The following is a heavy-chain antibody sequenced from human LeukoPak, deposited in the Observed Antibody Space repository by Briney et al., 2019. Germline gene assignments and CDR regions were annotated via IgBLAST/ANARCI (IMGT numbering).Heavy chain of an antibody. J-gene: IGHJ5*02. CDR3: ARGRYCSSTSCYENWLDP. D-gene: IGHD2-2*01. Sequence: SVKVSCKASGGTFSSYAISWVRQAPGQGLEWMGGIIPIFGTANYAQKFQGRVTITTDESTSTAYMELSSLRSEDTAVYYCARGRYCSSTSCYENWLDPWGQGTLVTVSS. V-gene: IGHV1-69*05. CDR2: IIPIFGTA. CDR1: GGTFSSYA.